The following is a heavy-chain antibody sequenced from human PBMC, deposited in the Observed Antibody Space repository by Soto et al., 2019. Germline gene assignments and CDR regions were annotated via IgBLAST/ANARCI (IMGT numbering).Heavy chain of an antibody. CDR2: ISSSSSYT. CDR1: GFTFDNYA. D-gene: IGHD6-13*01. J-gene: IGHJ3*02. CDR3: ARRGMDSSSWYAFDI. Sequence: GGSLRLSCTASGFTFDNYAMSWVRQAPGKGLEWVSYISSSSSYTNYADSVKGRFTISRDNAKNSLYLQMNSLRAEDTAVYYCARRGMDSSSWYAFDIWGQGTMVTVSS. V-gene: IGHV3-11*03.